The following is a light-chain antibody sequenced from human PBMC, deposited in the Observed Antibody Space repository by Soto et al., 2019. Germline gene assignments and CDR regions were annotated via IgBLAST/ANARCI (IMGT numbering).Light chain of an antibody. Sequence: QSALTQPASVSGSPGQSITVSCTGTSSDIGGYNYVSWYQQHPGKAPKLMVYEVTNRPSGVSDRFSGSKSGNMASLTISGLQADDEGYYYCSSYTSRSTLYVFGTGTKLTVL. CDR3: SSYTSRSTLYV. J-gene: IGLJ1*01. V-gene: IGLV2-14*01. CDR2: EVT. CDR1: SSDIGGYNY.